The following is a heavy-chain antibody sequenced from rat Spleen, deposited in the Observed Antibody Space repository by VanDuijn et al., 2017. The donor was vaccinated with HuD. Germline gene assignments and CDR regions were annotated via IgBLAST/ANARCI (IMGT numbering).Heavy chain of an antibody. CDR1: GFSLTSYT. D-gene: IGHD1-1*01. CDR2: ISSGGST. CDR3: AATVVSVMDS. V-gene: IGHV2-6*01. Sequence: QVQLKESGPGLVQPSQTLSLTCTVSGFSLTSYTVSWVRQPPGKGLEWIAAISSGGSTYYNSALKSRLSISRDTSKSQVFLKMNSLQTEDTAMYFCAATVVSVMDSWGQGTSVTVSS. J-gene: IGHJ4*01.